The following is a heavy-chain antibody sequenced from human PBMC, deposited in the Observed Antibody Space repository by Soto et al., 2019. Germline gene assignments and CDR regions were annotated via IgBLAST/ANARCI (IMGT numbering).Heavy chain of an antibody. V-gene: IGHV3-48*02. CDR1: GFTFSTYS. Sequence: EVQLVESGGGVVQPGGSERLSCAASGFTFSTYSMNWVRQAPGKGLEWVSFISSSGGTIYYADSVKGRFTISRDNAKNSLYLQMNSLSDEDTAVYYCARLSVRYCSGGSCSQLDYWGQGTLVTVSS. J-gene: IGHJ4*02. D-gene: IGHD2-15*01. CDR2: ISSSGGTI. CDR3: ARLSVRYCSGGSCSQLDY.